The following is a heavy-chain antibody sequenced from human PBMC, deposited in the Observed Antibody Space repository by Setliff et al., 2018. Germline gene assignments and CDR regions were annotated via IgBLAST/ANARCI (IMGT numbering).Heavy chain of an antibody. J-gene: IGHJ4*02. V-gene: IGHV4-39*01. Sequence: SETLSLTCAVSGASIRNNYYWGWIRQSPGTGLEWIGSIFYNGMAYYNPSLKSRVTMSVDTSKNQFSLNLSSVTAADTAVYYCARGIGTLDISRYFDYWGQGTLVTVSS. CDR1: GASIRNNYY. D-gene: IGHD5-12*01. CDR3: ARGIGTLDISRYFDY. CDR2: IFYNGMA.